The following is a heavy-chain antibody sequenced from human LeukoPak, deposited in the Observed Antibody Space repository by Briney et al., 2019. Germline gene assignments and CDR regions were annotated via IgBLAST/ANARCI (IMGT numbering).Heavy chain of an antibody. Sequence: GGSLRLSCAASGFTFNTYAMSWVRQAPGKGLDWVSAISGSGGDTFYADSVKGRFTVSRDNSKRTLYLQIDSLRVEDTAIYYCAKLEGALLWFGEAPNFDYWGQGTLVTVSS. CDR1: GFTFNTYA. D-gene: IGHD3-10*01. CDR2: ISGSGGDT. CDR3: AKLEGALLWFGEAPNFDY. V-gene: IGHV3-23*01. J-gene: IGHJ4*02.